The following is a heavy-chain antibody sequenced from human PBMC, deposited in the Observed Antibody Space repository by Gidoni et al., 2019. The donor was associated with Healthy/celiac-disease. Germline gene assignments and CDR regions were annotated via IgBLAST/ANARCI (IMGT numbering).Heavy chain of an antibody. CDR1: GYSFTSYG. J-gene: IGHJ5*02. CDR2: ISAYTGNT. V-gene: IGHV1-18*01. D-gene: IGHD4-4*01. Sequence: VQLAQSGAEVKKPGASVKVSCQASGYSFTSYGISWVRQAPGQGLEWMGWISAYTGNTNSAQKLQGIVTMTTDTSTSTAYMELRSLRSDDTAVYYCIRGLHTNWFDPWGQGTLVTVSS. CDR3: IRGLHTNWFDP.